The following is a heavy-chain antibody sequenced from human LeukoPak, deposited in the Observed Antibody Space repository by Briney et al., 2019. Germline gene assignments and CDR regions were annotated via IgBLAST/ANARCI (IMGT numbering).Heavy chain of an antibody. V-gene: IGHV1-2*02. CDR2: INPNSGGT. Sequence: ASVKVSCKASGYTFTGYYMHWVRQAPGQGLEWMGWINPNSGGTNYARKFQGRVTMTRDTSISTAYMELSRLRSDDTAVYYCARDTSRVSGSYSYWGQGTLVTVSS. CDR1: GYTFTGYY. D-gene: IGHD1-26*01. J-gene: IGHJ4*02. CDR3: ARDTSRVSGSYSY.